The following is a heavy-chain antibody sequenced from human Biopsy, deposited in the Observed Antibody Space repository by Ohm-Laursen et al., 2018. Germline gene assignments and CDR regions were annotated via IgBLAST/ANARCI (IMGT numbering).Heavy chain of an antibody. J-gene: IGHJ2*01. D-gene: IGHD4-11*01. Sequence: SLRLSCAASGFTFSSYGMHWVRQAPGKGLEWVAAIWYDGSNKNYADSVKGRFTISRDNSKNTLYLQMNSLRGEDTAVYCCARDGKRWDYSTYFSWHFDLWGRGTLVTVSS. CDR3: ARDGKRWDYSTYFSWHFDL. CDR2: IWYDGSNK. CDR1: GFTFSSYG. V-gene: IGHV3-33*01.